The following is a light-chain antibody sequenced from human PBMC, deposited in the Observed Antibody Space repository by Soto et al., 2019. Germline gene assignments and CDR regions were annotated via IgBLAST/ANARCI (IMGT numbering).Light chain of an antibody. CDR1: QSLLHSDGKTY. V-gene: IGKV2D-29*01. J-gene: IGKJ1*01. CDR3: MQSSQSAPP. Sequence: DIVMTQTPLSLYVTPGQPASFSCKSTQSLLHSDGKTYLYWYLQRPGQPPQLLIYQVSNRLSGVPDRFSGSGSGTEFTLKISRVEAEDVEVYYCMQSSQSAPPFGQGTKVEIK. CDR2: QVS.